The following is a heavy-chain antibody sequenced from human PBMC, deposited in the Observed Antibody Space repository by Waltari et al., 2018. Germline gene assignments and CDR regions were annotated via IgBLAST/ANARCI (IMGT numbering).Heavy chain of an antibody. D-gene: IGHD3-10*01. CDR1: DYSISSGYS. J-gene: IGHJ3*02. V-gene: IGHV4-38-2*01. Sequence: QVQLQESGPGLVRPSETLSLTCAASDYSISSGYSWGWLRQPPGKGLEWIGSIYPSGSTAYNPSLKSRVTISVGTSKNQFSLKLSSVTAADTAVYYCARGPGTFDIWGQGTMVTVSS. CDR2: IYPSGST. CDR3: ARGPGTFDI.